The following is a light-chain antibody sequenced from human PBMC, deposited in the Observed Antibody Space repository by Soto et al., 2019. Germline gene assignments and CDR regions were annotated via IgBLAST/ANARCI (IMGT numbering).Light chain of an antibody. CDR2: AAY. J-gene: IGKJ4*01. Sequence: DIQMTQSPSTLSASIGDRVIITCRASQSISNWLAWYQQRPGEAPKLLIYAAYNLQSGVPSRFSGSGSGTDFTLAISALQPDDFATYFCQQTYSIPLTFGGGTKVDIK. CDR3: QQTYSIPLT. V-gene: IGKV1-39*01. CDR1: QSISNW.